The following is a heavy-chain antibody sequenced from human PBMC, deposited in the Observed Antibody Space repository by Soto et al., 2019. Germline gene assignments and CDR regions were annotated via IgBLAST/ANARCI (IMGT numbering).Heavy chain of an antibody. CDR1: GYAFTTYG. CDR2: ISAHNGNT. J-gene: IGHJ4*02. CDR3: ARGRYGDY. D-gene: IGHD1-1*01. V-gene: IGHV1-18*01. Sequence: QVHLVQSGAEVKKPGASVKVSCKGSGYAFTTYGITWGRQAPGQGLEWMGWISAHNGNTNYAQKLQGRVTVTRDTSTSTAYMELRSLRSDDTAVYYCARGRYGDYWGQGAVVTVSS.